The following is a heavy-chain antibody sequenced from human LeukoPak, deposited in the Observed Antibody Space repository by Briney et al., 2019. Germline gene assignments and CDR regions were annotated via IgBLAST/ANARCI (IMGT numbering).Heavy chain of an antibody. CDR2: IYYSGST. CDR3: AVNLRDSSGYLYRYFDY. D-gene: IGHD3-22*01. J-gene: IGHJ4*02. Sequence: SETLSLTCTVSGGSISSSSYYWGWIRHPPGKGLEWIGSIYYSGSTYYNPSLKSRVTISVDTSKNQFSLKLSSVTAADTAVYYCAVNLRDSSGYLYRYFDYWGQGTLVTVSS. V-gene: IGHV4-39*01. CDR1: GGSISSSSYY.